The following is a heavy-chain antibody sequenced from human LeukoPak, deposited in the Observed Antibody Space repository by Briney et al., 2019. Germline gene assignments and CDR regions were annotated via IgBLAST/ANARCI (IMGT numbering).Heavy chain of an antibody. V-gene: IGHV1-46*03. J-gene: IGHJ6*03. CDR2: INPSGGST. CDR3: ARDRSYGSGSYYYYMDV. D-gene: IGHD3-10*01. Sequence: ASVKVSCKASGYTFTSYYMHWVRQAPGQGLEWMGIINPSGGSTSYAQKLQGRVTMTRDTSTSTAYMELSSLRSEDTAVYYCARDRSYGSGSYYYYMDVWGKGTTVTVSS. CDR1: GYTFTSYY.